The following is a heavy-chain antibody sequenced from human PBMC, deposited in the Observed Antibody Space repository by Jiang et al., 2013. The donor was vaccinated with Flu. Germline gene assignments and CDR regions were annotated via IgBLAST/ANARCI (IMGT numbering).Heavy chain of an antibody. CDR2: IYYSGST. J-gene: IGHJ2*01. V-gene: IGHV4-39*01. D-gene: IGHD4-23*01. CDR3: ASVPTVVTRIWYFDL. CDR1: GGSISSSSYY. Sequence: GSGLVKPSETLSLTCTVSGGSISSSSYYWGWIRQPPGKGLEWIGSIYYSGSTYYNPSLKSRVTISVDTSKNQFSLKLSSVTAADTAVYYCASVPTVVTRIWYFDLWGRGTLVTVSS.